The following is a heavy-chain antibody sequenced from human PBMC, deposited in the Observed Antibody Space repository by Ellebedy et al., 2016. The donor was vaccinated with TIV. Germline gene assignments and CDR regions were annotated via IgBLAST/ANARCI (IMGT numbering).Heavy chain of an antibody. D-gene: IGHD6-6*01. CDR1: GGTFISYA. V-gene: IGHV1-69*04. J-gene: IGHJ6*02. CDR2: IIPILGIA. Sequence: ASVKVSCKASGGTFISYAINWVRQAPGQGLEWMGRIIPILGIANYAQKFQGRVTITADKSTSTAYMELSSLRSEDTAVYYCASPLRGYSSSHTPGYYGMDVWGQGTTVTVSS. CDR3: ASPLRGYSSSHTPGYYGMDV.